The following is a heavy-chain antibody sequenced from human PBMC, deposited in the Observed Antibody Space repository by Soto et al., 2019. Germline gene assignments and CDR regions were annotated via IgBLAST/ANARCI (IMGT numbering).Heavy chain of an antibody. J-gene: IGHJ5*02. D-gene: IGHD3-10*01. Sequence: EVQLLESGGGLVQPGGSLRLSCGASGFTFGSYAMSWVRQAPGKGLEWVSLISGTGDSSEYANSVKGRFTISRDYSKTTVFLQMNSLRAEHTAAYFCAKDNGNYGSGSFSPWGQGTQVTVSS. CDR3: AKDNGNYGSGSFSP. CDR2: ISGTGDSS. CDR1: GFTFGSYA. V-gene: IGHV3-23*01.